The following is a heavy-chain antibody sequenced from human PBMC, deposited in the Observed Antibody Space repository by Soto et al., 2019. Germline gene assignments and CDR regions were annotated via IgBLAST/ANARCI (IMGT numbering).Heavy chain of an antibody. CDR1: GGSISSGGYY. Sequence: SETLSLTCTVSGGSISSGGYYWSWIRHHPGKGLEWIAYIHYSGSTYYNPSLKSRLTISVDTSKNQFSLKLSSVTAADTAVYYCARSEAYGDFYYFDYWGQGTLVTVSS. CDR2: IHYSGST. V-gene: IGHV4-31*03. CDR3: ARSEAYGDFYYFDY. D-gene: IGHD4-17*01. J-gene: IGHJ4*02.